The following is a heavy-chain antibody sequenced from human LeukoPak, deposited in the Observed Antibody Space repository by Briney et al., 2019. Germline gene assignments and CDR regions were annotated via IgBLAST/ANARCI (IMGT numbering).Heavy chain of an antibody. V-gene: IGHV3-23*01. CDR2: ISGSGGST. CDR3: ARMAGAGYYFYMDV. CDR1: GITFSSYA. J-gene: IGHJ6*03. Sequence: GGSLRLSCAASGITFSSYAMSWVRQAPTKGLEWVSGISGSGGSTYYADSVKGRFTISRDNSKNTLYLQMNSLRAEDTALYYCARMAGAGYYFYMDVWGKGTTVTVSS. D-gene: IGHD1-26*01.